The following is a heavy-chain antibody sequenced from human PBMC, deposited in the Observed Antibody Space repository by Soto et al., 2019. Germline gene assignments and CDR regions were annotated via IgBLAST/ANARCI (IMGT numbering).Heavy chain of an antibody. D-gene: IGHD2-8*01. J-gene: IGHJ3*02. Sequence: GGSLRLSCAASGFTFTSYAMTWVRQAPGKGLKWVSTVTGSGGRAYYADSVEGRFTISRDNSKNTVYLQMNSLRADDTPIYYCAKDRTTMYDGFDIWGQGTTVTVSS. CDR2: VTGSGGRA. CDR3: AKDRTTMYDGFDI. V-gene: IGHV3-23*01. CDR1: GFTFTSYA.